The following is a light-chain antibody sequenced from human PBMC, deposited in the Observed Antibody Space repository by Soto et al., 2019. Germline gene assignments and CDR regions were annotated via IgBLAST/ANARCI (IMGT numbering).Light chain of an antibody. CDR3: QQYGSSPIT. CDR2: GAS. J-gene: IGKJ5*01. Sequence: TQSPSSLSASVGNSVTITCRASQSISTYLNWYQQKPGQAPRLLFYGASSRATGNPDRFSGSGSGTDFTLTISRLEPVDFAVDYCQQYGSSPITFGQGTRLEIK. V-gene: IGKV3-20*01. CDR1: QSISTY.